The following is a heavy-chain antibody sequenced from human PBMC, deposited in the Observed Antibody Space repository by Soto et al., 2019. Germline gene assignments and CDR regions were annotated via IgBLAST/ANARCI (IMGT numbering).Heavy chain of an antibody. Sequence: QVQLVQSGAEVKKPGASVKVSRKASGYTFSNYGISWVRQGPGQGLEWMGWISGYNGNTHYEEKVQDRIKMTTDTSTSTTDMELRSLRSDDTAVYFCARDPGFGFGYSYAFAMYVWGQGTTVTVSS. J-gene: IGHJ6*02. V-gene: IGHV1-18*01. CDR1: GYTFSNYG. CDR2: ISGYNGNT. D-gene: IGHD5-18*01. CDR3: ARDPGFGFGYSYAFAMYV.